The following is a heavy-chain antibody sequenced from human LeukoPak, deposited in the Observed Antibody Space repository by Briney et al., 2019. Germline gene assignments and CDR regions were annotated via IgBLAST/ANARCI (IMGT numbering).Heavy chain of an antibody. CDR1: GGSFSGYY. CDR2: INHSGST. V-gene: IGHV4-34*01. J-gene: IGHJ4*02. D-gene: IGHD4-17*01. Sequence: SEALSLTCAVYGGSFSGYYWSWIRQPPGKGLEWIGEINHSGSTNYNPSLKSRVTISVDTSKNQFSLKLSSVTAADTAVYYCASLYGLPPFDYWGQGTLVTVSS. CDR3: ASLYGLPPFDY.